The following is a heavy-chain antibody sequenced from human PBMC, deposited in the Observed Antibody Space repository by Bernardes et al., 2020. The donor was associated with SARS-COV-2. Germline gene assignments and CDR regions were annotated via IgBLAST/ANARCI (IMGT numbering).Heavy chain of an antibody. CDR3: ARGQSNGRTNWFDP. CDR2: IYYSGST. V-gene: IGHV4-59*01. CDR1: GASISGYY. D-gene: IGHD1-26*01. J-gene: IGHJ5*02. Sequence: SETLSLTCTVSGASISGYYWTWIRQPPGKGLEWIGHIYYSGSTNTGSTDYSPSLKSRLTISVDTSKNLFSLRLTSVIAADPALYYCARGQSNGRTNWFDPWGRGTPVTVSS.